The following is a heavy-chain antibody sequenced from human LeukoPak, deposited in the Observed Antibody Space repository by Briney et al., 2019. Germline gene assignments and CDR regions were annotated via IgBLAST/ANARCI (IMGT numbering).Heavy chain of an antibody. Sequence: LRLSCAASGFTFSSYAMHWVRQAPGKGLEWVAVISYDGSNKYYADSVKGRFTISRDNSKNTLYLQMNSLRAEDTAVYYCARESIGSSRAFDYWGQGTLVTVSS. J-gene: IGHJ4*02. V-gene: IGHV3-30-3*01. CDR1: GFTFSSYA. CDR3: ARESIGSSRAFDY. D-gene: IGHD1-26*01. CDR2: ISYDGSNK.